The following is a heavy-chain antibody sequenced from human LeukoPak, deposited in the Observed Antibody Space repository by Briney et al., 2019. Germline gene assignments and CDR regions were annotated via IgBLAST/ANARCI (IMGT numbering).Heavy chain of an antibody. J-gene: IGHJ1*01. V-gene: IGHV1-69*04. Sequence: SVKVSCKASGGTFSSYAISWVRQAPGQGLEWMGRIIPIFGIANYAQKFQSRVTITADKSTSTAYMELSSLRSEDTAVYYCARTPSPPGGYFQHWGQGTLVTVSS. CDR2: IIPIFGIA. CDR1: GGTFSSYA. CDR3: ARTPSPPGGYFQH. D-gene: IGHD1-14*01.